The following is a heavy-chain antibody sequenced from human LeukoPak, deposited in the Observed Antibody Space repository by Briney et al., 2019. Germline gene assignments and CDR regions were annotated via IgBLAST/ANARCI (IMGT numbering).Heavy chain of an antibody. J-gene: IGHJ4*02. Sequence: PGGSLRLSCAAFGFTFSSYAMHWVRQAPGKGLEWVAVISYDGGNKYYADSVKGRFTISRDNSKNTLYLQMNSLRAEDTAVYYCARDRGYPATFFDYWGQGTLVTVSS. D-gene: IGHD5-12*01. V-gene: IGHV3-30*04. CDR2: ISYDGGNK. CDR1: GFTFSSYA. CDR3: ARDRGYPATFFDY.